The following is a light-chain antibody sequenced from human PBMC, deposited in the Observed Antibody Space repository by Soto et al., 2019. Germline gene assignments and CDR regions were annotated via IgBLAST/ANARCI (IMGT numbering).Light chain of an antibody. V-gene: IGKV3-11*01. J-gene: IGKJ3*01. CDR3: QQGDTVRLT. Sequence: DIVLTQSPATLSLSPGERATLSCRASQSFITYLSWYQQKPGQAPSLLIYDESNRATGIPARFSGSGSGTAFTLTLSGLEPGEVAVYYCQQGDTVRLTLATGTMVDI. CDR2: DES. CDR1: QSFITY.